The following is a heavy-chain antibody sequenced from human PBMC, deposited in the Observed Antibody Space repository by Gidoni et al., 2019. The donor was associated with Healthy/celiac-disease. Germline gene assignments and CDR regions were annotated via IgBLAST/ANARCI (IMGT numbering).Heavy chain of an antibody. CDR2: ISGSGGST. Sequence: EVQLLESGGGLVQPGGSLRLSCAASGFTFSSYAMSWVRQAPGKGLEWVSAISGSGGSTYYADSVKGRFTISRDNSKNTLYLQMNSLRAEDTAVYYCATHDFGVVRAFDIWGQGTMVTVSS. J-gene: IGHJ3*02. CDR3: ATHDFGVVRAFDI. V-gene: IGHV3-23*01. D-gene: IGHD3-3*01. CDR1: GFTFSSYA.